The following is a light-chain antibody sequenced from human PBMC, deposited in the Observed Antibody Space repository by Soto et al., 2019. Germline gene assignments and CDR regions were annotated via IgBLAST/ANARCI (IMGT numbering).Light chain of an antibody. CDR1: SSDVGGYNY. Sequence: QSALTQPASVSGSPGQSITISCTGTSSDVGGYNYVSWYQQHPGEAPKLMIYEVSHRPSGVSHRFSGSKSGNTASLTISGLQAEDEADYYCSSYTSSSTLVFGGGTKVTVL. J-gene: IGLJ2*01. V-gene: IGLV2-14*01. CDR2: EVS. CDR3: SSYTSSSTLV.